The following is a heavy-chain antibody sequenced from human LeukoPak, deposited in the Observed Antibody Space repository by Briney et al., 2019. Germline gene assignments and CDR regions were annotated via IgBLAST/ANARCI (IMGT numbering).Heavy chain of an antibody. D-gene: IGHD6-13*01. J-gene: IGHJ5*02. CDR1: GFTFSSYA. CDR3: AKETNPGIAAAVFDP. Sequence: GGSLRLSCAASGFTFSSYAMHWVRQAPGKGLEWVAVISYDGSNEYYADSVKGRFTISRDNSKNTLYLQMSSLRAEDTAVYYCAKETNPGIAAAVFDPWGQGTLVTVSS. CDR2: ISYDGSNE. V-gene: IGHV3-30*04.